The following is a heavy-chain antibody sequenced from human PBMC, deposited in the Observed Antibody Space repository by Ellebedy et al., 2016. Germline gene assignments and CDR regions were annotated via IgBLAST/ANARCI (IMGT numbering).Heavy chain of an antibody. CDR2: IKDDGSDK. V-gene: IGHV3-7*01. J-gene: IGHJ4*02. CDR3: ARDFLSYFDY. D-gene: IGHD3-16*01. CDR1: GFTFSSHW. Sequence: GGSLRLSXAASGFTFSSHWMSWVRQAPGKGLEWVANIKDDGSDKYYVDSVKGRFTISRDNSKNTLYLQMNSLRVEDTAVYYCARDFLSYFDYWGQGTLLTVSS.